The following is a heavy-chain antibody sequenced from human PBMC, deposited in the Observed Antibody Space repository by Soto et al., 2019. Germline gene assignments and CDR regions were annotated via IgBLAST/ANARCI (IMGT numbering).Heavy chain of an antibody. Sequence: SETLSLTCAVSGGSISSSNWWSWVRQPPGKGLEWIGEIYHSGSTNYNPSLKSRFTISRDNSKNTLYLQMNSLRAEDTAVYYCAKDSRIVVVTAPYDYWGQGTLVTVSS. CDR3: AKDSRIVVVTAPYDY. V-gene: IGHV4-4*02. D-gene: IGHD2-21*02. CDR1: GGSISSSNW. CDR2: IYHSGST. J-gene: IGHJ4*02.